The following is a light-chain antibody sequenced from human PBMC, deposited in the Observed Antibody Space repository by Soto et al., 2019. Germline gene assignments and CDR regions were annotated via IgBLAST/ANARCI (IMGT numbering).Light chain of an antibody. V-gene: IGKV3-15*01. CDR1: ETVATN. CDR3: QQYFEWPPMT. Sequence: EVVMTQSPATLSVSPGERATLSCRASETVATNLALYQQKPGQAPRLLISGASTRAAGISDRFRGSGSGTEFTLTISSLRSEDSAIYYCQQYFEWPPMTFGQGTKVDIK. J-gene: IGKJ1*01. CDR2: GAS.